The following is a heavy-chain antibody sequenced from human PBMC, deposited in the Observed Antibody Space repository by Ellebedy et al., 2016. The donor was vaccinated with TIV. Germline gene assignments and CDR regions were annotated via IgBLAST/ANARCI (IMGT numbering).Heavy chain of an antibody. CDR3: ARHSPAVNGLITLIGPNAFDI. CDR2: IYYSGST. CDR1: GDSISRSSYY. V-gene: IGHV4-39*01. Sequence: SETLSLTCTVSGDSISRSSYYWGWIRQPPGKGLEWIGSIYYSGSTDYNPSLKSRVTISADTSKNQFSLRLSYVTAADTAVYYCARHSPAVNGLITLIGPNAFDIWGQGTTVTVSS. D-gene: IGHD3-22*01. J-gene: IGHJ3*02.